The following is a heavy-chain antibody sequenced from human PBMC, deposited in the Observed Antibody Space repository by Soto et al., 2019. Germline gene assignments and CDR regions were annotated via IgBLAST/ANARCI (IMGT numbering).Heavy chain of an antibody. V-gene: IGHV3-74*01. Sequence: PGGSLRLSCAASGFTFSSYWMHWVRQAPGKGLVWVSRINSDGSSTSYADSVKGRFTISRDNAKNTLYLQMNSLRAEDTAVYYCARDQCSSTSCHAEYYYYYGMDVWGQGTTVTVSS. D-gene: IGHD2-2*01. J-gene: IGHJ6*02. CDR1: GFTFSSYW. CDR2: INSDGSST. CDR3: ARDQCSSTSCHAEYYYYYGMDV.